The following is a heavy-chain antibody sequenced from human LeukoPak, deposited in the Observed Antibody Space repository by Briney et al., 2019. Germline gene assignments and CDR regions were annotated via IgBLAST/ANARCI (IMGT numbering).Heavy chain of an antibody. CDR2: NYYSGNT. CDR1: GASITSSSYY. Sequence: SETLSLTCTVSGASITSSSYYWGWIRQPPGKGLEWIGSNYYSGNTYHNPSLKSRVTISVDTSKKQFSLRLSSVTAADTAVYYWARQLLIFDSSAFDFWGQGTLVTVSS. D-gene: IGHD3-22*01. J-gene: IGHJ4*02. V-gene: IGHV4-39*01. CDR3: ARQLLIFDSSAFDF.